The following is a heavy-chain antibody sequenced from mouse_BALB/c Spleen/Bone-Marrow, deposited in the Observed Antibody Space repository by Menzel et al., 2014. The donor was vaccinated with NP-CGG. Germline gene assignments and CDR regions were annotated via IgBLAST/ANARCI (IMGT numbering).Heavy chain of an antibody. D-gene: IGHD2-14*01. CDR2: IDLYYGGT. Sequence: VQLQQSGPELEKPGASVKISCKASGNSFTANNMNWVKQSNGKSLEWIGNIDLYYGGTSYNQKFKGKATLTVDKSSSTAYMQLKSLTSEDSAVYYRARSRYDGTYWYFDVWGAGTTVTVSS. CDR1: GNSFTANN. J-gene: IGHJ1*01. V-gene: IGHV1-39*01. CDR3: ARSRYDGTYWYFDV.